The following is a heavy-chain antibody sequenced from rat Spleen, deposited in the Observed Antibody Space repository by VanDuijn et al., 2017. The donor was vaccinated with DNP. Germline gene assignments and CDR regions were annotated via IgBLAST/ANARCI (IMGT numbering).Heavy chain of an antibody. Sequence: QVQLKESGPGLVQPSQTLSLTCTVAGFSLTSYNVHWVRQPPGKGLEWMGVIWNTGGTRYNSALKSRLSISKDTSKSQVFLKMNSLQTEDTATYYCARSGYYAMDAWGQGTSVTVSA. D-gene: IGHD1-1*01. CDR2: IWNTGGT. CDR3: ARSGYYAMDA. V-gene: IGHV2-41*01. CDR1: GFSLTSYN. J-gene: IGHJ4*01.